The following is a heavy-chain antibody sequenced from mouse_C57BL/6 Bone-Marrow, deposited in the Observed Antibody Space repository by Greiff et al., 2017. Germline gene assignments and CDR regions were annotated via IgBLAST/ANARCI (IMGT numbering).Heavy chain of an antibody. CDR2: IYPGDGDT. D-gene: IGHD4-1*01. CDR1: GYAFSSYW. J-gene: IGHJ2*01. V-gene: IGHV1-80*01. CDR3: ARDWDFVDY. Sequence: QVQLQQSGAELVKPGASVKISCKASGYAFSSYWMNWVKRRPGKGLEWIGQIYPGDGDTNYNGKFKGKATLTADKSSSTAYMQLSSLTSEDSAVYFCARDWDFVDYWGQGTTLTVSS.